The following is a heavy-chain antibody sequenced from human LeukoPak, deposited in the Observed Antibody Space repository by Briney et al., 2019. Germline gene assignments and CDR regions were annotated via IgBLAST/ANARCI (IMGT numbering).Heavy chain of an antibody. CDR2: ISSDGSNK. CDR1: GFTFSSFA. CDR3: ARDIGYSDY. J-gene: IGHJ4*02. V-gene: IGHV3-30*04. D-gene: IGHD1-26*01. Sequence: GGSLRLSCAASGFTFSSFAVNWFRQAPGKGLEWVAIISSDGSNKYYADSVKGRFTISRDNSNNTLYLQMSSLRGEDTAVYYCARDIGYSDYWGQGTLVTVSS.